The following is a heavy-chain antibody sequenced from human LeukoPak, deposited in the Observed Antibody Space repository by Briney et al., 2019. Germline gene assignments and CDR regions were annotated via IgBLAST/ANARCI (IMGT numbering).Heavy chain of an antibody. D-gene: IGHD3-3*01. CDR3: AKDAYYDFWSGYKSGSDWFDP. V-gene: IGHV3-23*01. Sequence: PRGSLRLSCAASGFTFSSYAMSWVRQAPGKGLEWVSAISGSGGSTYYADSVKGRFTISRDNSKNTLYLQMNSLRAEDTAVYYCAKDAYYDFWSGYKSGSDWFDPWGQGTLVTVSS. CDR1: GFTFSSYA. J-gene: IGHJ5*02. CDR2: ISGSGGST.